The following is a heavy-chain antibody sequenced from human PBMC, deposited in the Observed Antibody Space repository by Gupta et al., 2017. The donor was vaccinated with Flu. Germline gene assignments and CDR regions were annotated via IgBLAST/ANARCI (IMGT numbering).Heavy chain of an antibody. V-gene: IGHV1-18*01. J-gene: IGHJ3*02. Sequence: QVQLVQSGAEVKKPGASVKVSCKASGYTFTSYGISWVRQAPGQGLEWMGWISAYNGNTNYAQKLQGRVTMTTDTSTSTAYMELRSLRSDDTAVYYCVFAQTYYYDSSGYYPPLGAFDIWCQGTMVTVSS. CDR3: VFAQTYYYDSSGYYPPLGAFDI. CDR1: GYTFTSYG. D-gene: IGHD3-22*01. CDR2: ISAYNGNT.